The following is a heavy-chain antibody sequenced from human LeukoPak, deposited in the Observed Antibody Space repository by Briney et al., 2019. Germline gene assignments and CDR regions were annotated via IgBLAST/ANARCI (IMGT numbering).Heavy chain of an antibody. J-gene: IGHJ6*02. D-gene: IGHD6-6*01. CDR1: GFTFSSYG. V-gene: IGHV3-30*18. CDR3: AKDRGTSSSAYGMDV. CDR2: ITYDGGKK. Sequence: TGRSLRLSCAASGFTFSSYGMHWVRQAPGKGLEWVALITYDGGKKYHADSVKGRITISRDNSKNTLYLQMNSLRAEDTAVYYCAKDRGTSSSAYGMDVWGQGTTVTVSS.